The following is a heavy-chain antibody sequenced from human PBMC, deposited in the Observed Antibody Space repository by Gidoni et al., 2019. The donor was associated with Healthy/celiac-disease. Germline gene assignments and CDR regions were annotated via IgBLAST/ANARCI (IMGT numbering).Heavy chain of an antibody. CDR2: IYYSGST. V-gene: IGHV4-39*01. J-gene: IGHJ4*02. D-gene: IGHD6-13*01. CDR3: ARHLGIAAAQGGPDY. CDR1: GCSISSRIYY. Sequence: QLQLPESGPGLVKPSEPLSLTCTVSGCSISSRIYYWGWIRQPPGKGLEWIGSIYYSGSTYYNPSLKSRVTISVDTSKNQFSLKLSSVTAADTAVYYCARHLGIAAAQGGPDYWGQGTLVTVSS.